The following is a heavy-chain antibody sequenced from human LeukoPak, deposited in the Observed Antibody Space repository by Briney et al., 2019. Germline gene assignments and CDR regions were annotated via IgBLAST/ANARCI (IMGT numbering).Heavy chain of an antibody. J-gene: IGHJ5*02. V-gene: IGHV4-34*01. CDR1: GGSFSGYY. Sequence: SETLSLTCAVSGGSFSGYYWSWIRQPPGKGLEWIGEINHSGSTNYNPSLKSRVTISVDTSKNQFSLKLSSVTAADTAVYYCARGLLDDTLTGYSGRWFDPWGQGTLVTVSS. D-gene: IGHD3-9*01. CDR2: INHSGST. CDR3: ARGLLDDTLTGYSGRWFDP.